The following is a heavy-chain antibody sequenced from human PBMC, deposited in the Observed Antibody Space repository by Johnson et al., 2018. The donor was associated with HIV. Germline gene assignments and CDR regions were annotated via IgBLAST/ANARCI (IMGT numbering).Heavy chain of an antibody. J-gene: IGHJ3*02. D-gene: IGHD4-17*01. CDR1: GFTFSSYS. Sequence: EVQLVESGGGLVQPGRSLRLSCAASGFTFSSYSMNWVRQAPGKGLEWVSYISSSSSTIYYADSVKGRFTISRDNSKNTLYLQMNSLRAEDTAVYYCAKCYGEYEDDAFDIWGQGTMVTVSS. V-gene: IGHV3-48*01. CDR2: ISSSSSTI. CDR3: AKCYGEYEDDAFDI.